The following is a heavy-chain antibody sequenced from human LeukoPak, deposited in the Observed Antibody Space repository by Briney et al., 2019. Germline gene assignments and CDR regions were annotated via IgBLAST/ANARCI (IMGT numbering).Heavy chain of an antibody. V-gene: IGHV4-34*01. Sequence: SEILSLTCAVYGGSFSGYYWSWIRQPPGKGLEWIGEINHSGSTNYNPSLKSRVTISVDTSKTQFSLKLSSVTAADTAVYYCARRAYSSSWFGRSFDYWGQGTLVTVSS. CDR2: INHSGST. CDR3: ARRAYSSSWFGRSFDY. J-gene: IGHJ4*02. D-gene: IGHD6-13*01. CDR1: GGSFSGYY.